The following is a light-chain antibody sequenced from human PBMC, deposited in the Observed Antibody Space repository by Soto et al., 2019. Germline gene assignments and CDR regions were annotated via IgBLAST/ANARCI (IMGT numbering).Light chain of an antibody. CDR2: DVS. Sequence: QTALTQPASVSGYPGQSIAISCTGTSSDVGGYSYVSWYQQQPGKAPKLVISDVSNRPSGVSDRFSGSKSGNTASLTISGLQTEDEADYYCASYTTSSTYVFGTGTKVTVL. CDR1: SSDVGGYSY. V-gene: IGLV2-14*01. J-gene: IGLJ1*01. CDR3: ASYTTSSTYV.